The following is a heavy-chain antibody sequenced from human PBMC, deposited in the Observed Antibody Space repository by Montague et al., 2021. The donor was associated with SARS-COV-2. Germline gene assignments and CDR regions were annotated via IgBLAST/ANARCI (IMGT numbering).Heavy chain of an antibody. D-gene: IGHD3-22*01. J-gene: IGHJ4*02. CDR3: SRGRQHFNMIVVVMTGGEYYFDY. V-gene: IGHV4-34*01. CDR1: GGSFSDYY. CDR2: INHRGTS. Sequence: SETLSLTCAVYGGSFSDYYWSWIRQPPGKGLEWIGEINHRGTSTYNPSLKRRVSISLDTSTTQFSLYLSSVTAADTAVYYYSRGRQHFNMIVVVMTGGEYYFDYWGQGTLVTVSS.